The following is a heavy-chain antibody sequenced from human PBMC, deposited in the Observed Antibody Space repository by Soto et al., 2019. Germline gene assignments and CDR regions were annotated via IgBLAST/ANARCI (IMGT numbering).Heavy chain of an antibody. CDR2: IWYDGSNK. CDR3: ARNHINNSIAAPPIYYYYYYGMDV. J-gene: IGHJ6*02. V-gene: IGHV3-33*01. Sequence: GGSLRLSCAASGFTFSSYGMHWVRQAPGKGLEWVAVIWYDGSNKYYADSVKGRFIISRDNSKNTLYLQMNSLRAEDTAVYYCARNHINNSIAAPPIYYYYYYGMDVWGQGTTVTVSS. D-gene: IGHD6-6*01. CDR1: GFTFSSYG.